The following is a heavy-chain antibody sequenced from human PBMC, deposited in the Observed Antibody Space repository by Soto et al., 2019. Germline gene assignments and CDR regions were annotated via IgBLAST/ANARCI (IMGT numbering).Heavy chain of an antibody. J-gene: IGHJ5*01. D-gene: IGHD1-20*01. CDR1: KFTFSDFA. V-gene: IGHV3-23*01. CDR2: IGGRGTDT. CDR3: AKDAVPYNGKWDWFDS. Sequence: DVQLLESGGGLVQPGGSLTLSCAASKFTFSDFAMSWVRQAPGKGLEWVSSIGGRGTDTYYADSVKGRFTISRDHSNNTLFLQMDGLRDEDTAVYYCAKDAVPYNGKWDWFDSWGQGTLVIVSS.